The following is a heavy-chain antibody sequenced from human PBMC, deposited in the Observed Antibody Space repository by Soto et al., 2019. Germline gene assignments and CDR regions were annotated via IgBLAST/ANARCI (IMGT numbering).Heavy chain of an antibody. Sequence: LSLTCTVSGGSISRGDYYWSWIRQPPGKGLEWIGYIYYSGSTYYNPSLKSRLTISVETSRNQLSLKLSSVTAADTAVYYCARAFDDSSGYYGGLGYWGQGTLVTVSS. CDR1: GGSISRGDYY. CDR3: ARAFDDSSGYYGGLGY. V-gene: IGHV4-30-4*01. D-gene: IGHD3-22*01. CDR2: IYYSGST. J-gene: IGHJ4*02.